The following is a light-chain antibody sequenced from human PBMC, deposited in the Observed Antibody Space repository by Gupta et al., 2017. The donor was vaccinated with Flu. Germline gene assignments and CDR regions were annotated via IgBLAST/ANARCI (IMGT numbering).Light chain of an antibody. CDR1: SSEVGSYNL. CDR2: EGS. Sequence: GTSSEVGSYNLVSWYQQHPGKAPKLMIYEGSKRPSGVSNRFSGSKSGNTASLTISGLQAEDEADYYCCSYAGSSAVFGGGTQLTVL. CDR3: CSYAGSSAV. V-gene: IGLV2-23*01. J-gene: IGLJ7*01.